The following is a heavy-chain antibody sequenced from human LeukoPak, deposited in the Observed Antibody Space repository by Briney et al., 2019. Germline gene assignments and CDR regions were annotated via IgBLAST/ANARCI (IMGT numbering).Heavy chain of an antibody. CDR1: GYTFTSYA. CDR3: TTYYYDSSGGPDAFDI. D-gene: IGHD3-22*01. CDR2: INTNTGNP. J-gene: IGHJ3*02. Sequence: ASVKVSCKASGYTFTSYAMNWVRQAPGQGLEWMGWINTNTGNPTYAQGFTGRFVFSLDTSVSTAYLQISSLKAEDTAVYYCTTYYYDSSGGPDAFDIWGQGTMVTVSS. V-gene: IGHV7-4-1*02.